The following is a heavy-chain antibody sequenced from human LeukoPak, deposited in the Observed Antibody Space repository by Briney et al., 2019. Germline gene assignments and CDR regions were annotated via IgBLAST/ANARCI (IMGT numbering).Heavy chain of an antibody. Sequence: GRSLRLSCVASGFTFSSYGMHWVRQAPGKGLEGVAVISYDGSNKYYADSVKGRFTISRDNSKNTLYLQMNSLRAEDTAVYYCAKDQMALFDYWGQGTLVTVSS. D-gene: IGHD5-24*01. CDR1: GFTFSSYG. J-gene: IGHJ4*02. CDR2: ISYDGSNK. V-gene: IGHV3-30*18. CDR3: AKDQMALFDY.